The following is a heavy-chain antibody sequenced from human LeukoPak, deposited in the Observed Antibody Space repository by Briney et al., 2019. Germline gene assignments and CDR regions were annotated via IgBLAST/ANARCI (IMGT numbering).Heavy chain of an antibody. D-gene: IGHD4-17*01. Sequence: ASVKVSCKASGYTFTRYYMHWVRQAPGQGLEWMGMINPLSGKTTYTQKFQDRVTMTRDTSTSTVYMELSSQRSDDTAVYYCARDPGNYGDLGLDIWGQGTTVTVSS. CDR1: GYTFTRYY. V-gene: IGHV1-46*01. CDR2: INPLSGKT. J-gene: IGHJ3*02. CDR3: ARDPGNYGDLGLDI.